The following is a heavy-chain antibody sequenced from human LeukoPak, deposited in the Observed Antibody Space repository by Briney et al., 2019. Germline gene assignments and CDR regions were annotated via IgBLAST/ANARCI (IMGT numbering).Heavy chain of an antibody. CDR1: GFTFSSYA. Sequence: GGSLRLSCAASGFTFSSYAMHWVRQAPGKGLEWVAVISYDGSNKYYADSVKGRFTISRDNSKNTLYLQMNSLRAEDTAVYYCARDRAMVRGVITGWFDPWGQGTLVTVSS. CDR3: ARDRAMVRGVITGWFDP. D-gene: IGHD3-10*01. J-gene: IGHJ5*02. V-gene: IGHV3-30*04. CDR2: ISYDGSNK.